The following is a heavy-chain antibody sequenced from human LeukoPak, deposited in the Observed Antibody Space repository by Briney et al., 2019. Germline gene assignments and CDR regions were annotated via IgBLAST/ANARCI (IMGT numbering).Heavy chain of an antibody. CDR3: AKAYYDPSGYSYYFDY. J-gene: IGHJ4*02. Sequence: GSLRLSCAASGFPFSAYSMNWIRQAPGKGLEWVSSISGSSSYVYYADSVKGRFTISRDNAKNSLYLHMNSLRAEDTAVYYCAKAYYDPSGYSYYFDYWGQGILVTVSS. V-gene: IGHV3-21*01. D-gene: IGHD3-22*01. CDR1: GFPFSAYS. CDR2: ISGSSSYV.